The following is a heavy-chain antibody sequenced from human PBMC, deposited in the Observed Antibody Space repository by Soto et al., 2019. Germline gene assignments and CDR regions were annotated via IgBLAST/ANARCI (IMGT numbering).Heavy chain of an antibody. D-gene: IGHD3-9*01. Sequence: GASVKVSCKASGYTFTSYGISWVRQAPGQGLEWMGWISAYNGNTNYAQKLQGRVTMTTDTSTSTAYMELRSLRSDDTAVYYCARLYPYYDILTGSQIYGFDFWGQGTMVTVSS. CDR1: GYTFTSYG. J-gene: IGHJ3*01. CDR2: ISAYNGNT. CDR3: ARLYPYYDILTGSQIYGFDF. V-gene: IGHV1-18*01.